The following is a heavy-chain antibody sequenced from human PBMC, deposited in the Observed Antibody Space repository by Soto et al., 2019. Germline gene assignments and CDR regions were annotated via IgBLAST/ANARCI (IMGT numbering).Heavy chain of an antibody. Sequence: DVQLVESGGGLVQPGGSLRVSCGASGFSISRYWMSWVRRAPGKGLELVGNIDQDGTENFYAGSVRGRFTISRDNAMNSLYLQMDSLTAEDTAVYFCARDRGNGYYGQDTWGMEVWGQGTTVTVSS. D-gene: IGHD1-26*01. CDR1: GFSISRYW. J-gene: IGHJ6*02. CDR2: IDQDGTEN. V-gene: IGHV3-7*05. CDR3: ARDRGNGYYGQDTWGMEV.